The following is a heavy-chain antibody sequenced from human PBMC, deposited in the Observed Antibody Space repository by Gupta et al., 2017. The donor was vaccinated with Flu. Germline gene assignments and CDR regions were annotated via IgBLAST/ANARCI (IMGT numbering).Heavy chain of an antibody. V-gene: IGHV3-9*01. Sequence: EVQLVESGGGLVQPGRSLRLSCAASGFTFDDYAMHWVRQAPGKGLEWVSGISWNSGSIGYADSVKGRFTISRDNAKNSLYLQMNSLRAEDTALYYCAKDIGITMVRGYFDYWGQGTLVTVSS. J-gene: IGHJ4*02. D-gene: IGHD3-10*01. CDR2: ISWNSGSI. CDR1: GFTFDDYA. CDR3: AKDIGITMVRGYFDY.